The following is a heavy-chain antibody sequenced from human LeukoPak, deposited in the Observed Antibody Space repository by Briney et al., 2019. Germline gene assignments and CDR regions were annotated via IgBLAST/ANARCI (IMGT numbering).Heavy chain of an antibody. CDR1: GFTFSSYW. CDR3: ARVKGVADFWSGWHYYYGLDV. CDR2: IKQDGSEK. D-gene: IGHD3-3*01. Sequence: GGSLRLSCAASGFTFSSYWMSWVRQAPGKGLEWVANIKQDGSEKFYVDSVKGRFTISRDNAKNSLYLQMNSLRAEDTAVYYCARVKGVADFWSGWHYYYGLDVWGQGTTVTVSS. J-gene: IGHJ6*02. V-gene: IGHV3-7*01.